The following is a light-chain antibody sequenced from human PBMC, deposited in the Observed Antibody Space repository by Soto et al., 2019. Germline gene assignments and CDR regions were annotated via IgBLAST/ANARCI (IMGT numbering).Light chain of an antibody. V-gene: IGLV2-23*03. CDR2: EGS. CDR1: SSDVGSYNL. Sequence: QSALTQPASVSGSPGQSITISCTGTSSDVGSYNLVSWYQQHPGKAPKLMIYEGSKRPSGVSNRFSGPKSGNTASLTISGLQAEDEADYYCCSYAGSSTFYVFGTGTKVT. CDR3: CSYAGSSTFYV. J-gene: IGLJ1*01.